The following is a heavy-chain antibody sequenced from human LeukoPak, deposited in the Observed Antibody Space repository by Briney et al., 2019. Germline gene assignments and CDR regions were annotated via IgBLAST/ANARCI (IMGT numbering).Heavy chain of an antibody. Sequence: TGGSLRLSCAASGFTFSSYAMSWVRQAPEKGLEWVSTISGSGGGTYYADSAKGRFTISRDDSKNTLYLQMNSLRAEDTAVYYCAKDLGRYRNNYFDYWGQGTLVTVSS. D-gene: IGHD1-26*01. J-gene: IGHJ4*02. CDR1: GFTFSSYA. V-gene: IGHV3-23*01. CDR3: AKDLGRYRNNYFDY. CDR2: ISGSGGGT.